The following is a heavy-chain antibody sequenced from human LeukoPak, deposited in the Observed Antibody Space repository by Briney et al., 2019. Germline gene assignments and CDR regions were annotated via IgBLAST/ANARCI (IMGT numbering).Heavy chain of an antibody. V-gene: IGHV1-69*06. CDR2: IIPIFGTA. CDR3: ATYSGSYYGAGYYYMDV. CDR1: GGTFSSYA. J-gene: IGHJ6*03. Sequence: GASVKVSCKASGGTFSSYAISWVRQAPGQGLEWMGGIIPIFGTANYAQKFQGRVTITADKSASTAYMELSSLRSEDTAVYYCATYSGSYYGAGYYYMDVWGKGTTVTVSS. D-gene: IGHD3-10*01.